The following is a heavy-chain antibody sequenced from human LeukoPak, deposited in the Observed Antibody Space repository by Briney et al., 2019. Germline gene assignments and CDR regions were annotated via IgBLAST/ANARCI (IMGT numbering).Heavy chain of an antibody. D-gene: IGHD6-13*01. CDR3: ASIAAAEE. CDR1: GFTFSSYA. J-gene: IGHJ4*02. V-gene: IGHV3-66*01. CDR2: IYSGGST. Sequence: GGSLRLSCAASGFTFSSYAMSWVRQAPGKGLEWVSVIYSGGSTYYADSVKGRFTISRDNSKNTLYLQMNSLRAEDTAVYYCASIAAAEEWGQGTLVTVSS.